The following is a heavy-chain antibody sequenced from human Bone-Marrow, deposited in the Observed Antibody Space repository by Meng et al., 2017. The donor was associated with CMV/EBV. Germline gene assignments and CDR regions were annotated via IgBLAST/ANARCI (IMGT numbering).Heavy chain of an antibody. J-gene: IGHJ4*02. CDR2: ITHSGSN. D-gene: IGHD1-26*01. V-gene: IGHV4-34*01. CDR1: GGPFSGY. CDR3: APGFRSWSGSYSS. Sequence: HVHLQPWGEGLLKPSETLSLHSGVYGGPFSGYWSWVRQPPGKGLEWIWEITHSGSNNYHVSLKSRVTISIDTSKNQFSLKLSSVTATDTAVYYCAPGFRSWSGSYSSWGQGTLVTVSS.